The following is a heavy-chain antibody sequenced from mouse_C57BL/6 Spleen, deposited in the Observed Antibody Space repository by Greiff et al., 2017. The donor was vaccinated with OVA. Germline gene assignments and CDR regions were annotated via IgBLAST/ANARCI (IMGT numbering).Heavy chain of an antibody. CDR1: GYTFTSYW. Sequence: QVQLQQSGAELVKPGASVKLSCKASGYTFTSYWMHWVKQRPGQGLEWIGMIHPNSGSTNYNEKFKSKATLTVDKSSSTAYMQLSSLTSEDSAVYYCARSITVYAMDYWGQGTSVTVSS. J-gene: IGHJ4*01. CDR2: IHPNSGST. CDR3: ARSITVYAMDY. D-gene: IGHD1-1*01. V-gene: IGHV1-64*01.